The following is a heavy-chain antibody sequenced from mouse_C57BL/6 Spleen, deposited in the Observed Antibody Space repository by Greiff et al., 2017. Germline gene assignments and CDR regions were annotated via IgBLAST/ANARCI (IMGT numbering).Heavy chain of an antibody. CDR3: ASHGSSLWYFDV. D-gene: IGHD1-1*01. CDR1: GYTFTSYW. Sequence: QVQLKQPGAELVKPGASVKLSCKASGYTFTSYWMHWVKQRPGQGLEWIGMIHPNSGSTNYNEKFKSKATLTVDKSSSTAYMQLSSLTSEDSAVYYCASHGSSLWYFDVWGTGTTVTVSS. V-gene: IGHV1-64*01. J-gene: IGHJ1*03. CDR2: IHPNSGST.